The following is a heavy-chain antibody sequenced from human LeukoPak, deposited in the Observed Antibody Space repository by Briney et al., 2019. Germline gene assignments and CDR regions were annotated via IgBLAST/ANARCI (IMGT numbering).Heavy chain of an antibody. CDR2: ISWNSGSI. Sequence: GGSLRLSCAASGFTFDDYAMHWVRQAPGKGLEWVSGISWNSGSIGYADSVKGRFTISRDNAKNSLYLQMNSLRAEDTAVYYCARGLNSGSYFDYWGQGTLVTVSS. CDR1: GFTFDDYA. V-gene: IGHV3-9*01. D-gene: IGHD1-26*01. J-gene: IGHJ4*02. CDR3: ARGLNSGSYFDY.